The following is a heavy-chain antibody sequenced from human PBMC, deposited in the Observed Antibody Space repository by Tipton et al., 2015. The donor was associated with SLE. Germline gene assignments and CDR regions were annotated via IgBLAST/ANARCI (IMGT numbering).Heavy chain of an antibody. CDR1: GYSFTTYW. CDR2: IYPGDSDT. J-gene: IGHJ4*02. CDR3: AARGNYYDSSGRPFDY. V-gene: IGHV5-51*01. Sequence: QSGAEVKKPGESLKISCKGSGYSFTTYWIGWVRQMPGKGLEWMGIIYPGDSDTRYSPSFQGQVTIPADKSISTAYLRWSSLKASDTAMYYCAARGNYYDSSGRPFDYWGQGTLVTVSS. D-gene: IGHD3-22*01.